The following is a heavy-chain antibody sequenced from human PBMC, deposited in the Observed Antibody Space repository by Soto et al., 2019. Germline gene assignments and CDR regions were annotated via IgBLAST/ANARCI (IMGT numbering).Heavy chain of an antibody. V-gene: IGHV1-3*01. CDR1: GYTFTNHA. D-gene: IGHD2-8*01. J-gene: IGHJ4*02. Sequence: QVQLVQSGAEVKKPGASVKVSCKASGYTFTNHAMHWVRQAPGQRLEWMGWISAGYGNTKYSQKFQGRVTITRDTAASTGYMELNSLRSEDTAVYYCARDRDCMCHDYWGQGTLVTVSS. CDR2: ISAGYGNT. CDR3: ARDRDCMCHDY.